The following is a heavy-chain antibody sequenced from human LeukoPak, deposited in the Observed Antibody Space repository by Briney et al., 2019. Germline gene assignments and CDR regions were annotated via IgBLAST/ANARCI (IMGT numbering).Heavy chain of an antibody. J-gene: IGHJ5*02. CDR2: ISSSSSYI. V-gene: IGHV3-21*01. CDR1: GFTFSSYS. CDR3: ARPKDYYDSSGYYLNWFDP. D-gene: IGHD3-22*01. Sequence: GGSLRLSCAASGFTFSSYSMNWVRRAPGKGLEWVSSISSSSSYIYYADSVKGRFTISRDNAKNSLYLQMNSLRAEDTAVYYCARPKDYYDSSGYYLNWFDPWGQGTLVTVSS.